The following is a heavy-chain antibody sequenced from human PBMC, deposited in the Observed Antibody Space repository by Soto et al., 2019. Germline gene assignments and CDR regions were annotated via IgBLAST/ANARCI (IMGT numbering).Heavy chain of an antibody. CDR3: AKVPLKPGLPQWLAEFDY. J-gene: IGHJ4*02. D-gene: IGHD6-19*01. V-gene: IGHV4-38-2*01. CDR2: MYHDGNT. Sequence: LSLTCAVSGYSISSGCFWGWIRQPPGKGLEWIANMYHDGNTHYNPSLKSRVTMSVDTSKNQFSLKLNSVTAADTAVYYCAKVPLKPGLPQWLAEFDYWGQGTLVTVSS. CDR1: GYSISSGCF.